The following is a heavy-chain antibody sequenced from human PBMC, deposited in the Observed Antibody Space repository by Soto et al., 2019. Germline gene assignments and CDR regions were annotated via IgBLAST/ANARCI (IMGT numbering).Heavy chain of an antibody. V-gene: IGHV1-8*01. Sequence: ASVKVSCKASGYTFTSYDINWVRQATGQGLEWMGWMNPNSGNTGYAQKFQGRVTMTSNTSISTAYMELSSLRSEDTDVYYCATGNSGSYLFDYWGQGNLVTASP. J-gene: IGHJ4*01. CDR1: GYTFTSYD. CDR2: MNPNSGNT. CDR3: ATGNSGSYLFDY. D-gene: IGHD1-26*01.